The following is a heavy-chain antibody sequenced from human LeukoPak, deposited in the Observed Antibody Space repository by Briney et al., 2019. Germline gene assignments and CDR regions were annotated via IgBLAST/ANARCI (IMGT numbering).Heavy chain of an antibody. CDR3: TTDNGEGDAFDI. CDR2: IKSKTDGGTT. Sequence: GGSLRLSCAASGFPFSNAWMSWVRQAPGKGLEWVGRIKSKTDGGTTDYAAPVKDRFTISRDDSKNTLYLQMNSLKTEDTAVYYCTTDNGEGDAFDIWGQGTMVTVSS. CDR1: GFPFSNAW. D-gene: IGHD2-8*01. V-gene: IGHV3-15*01. J-gene: IGHJ3*02.